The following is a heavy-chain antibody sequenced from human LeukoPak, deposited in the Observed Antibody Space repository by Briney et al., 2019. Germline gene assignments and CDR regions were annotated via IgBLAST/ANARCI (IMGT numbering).Heavy chain of an antibody. Sequence: SVKVSCKASGGTFSSYAISWVRQAPGQGLEWMGGIIPIFGTANYAQKFQGRVTITADESTSTAYMELSSLRSEDTAVYYCAREYYYDSSGYYPPDAFDIWGQGTMVTVSS. D-gene: IGHD3-22*01. CDR2: IIPIFGTA. V-gene: IGHV1-69*13. J-gene: IGHJ3*02. CDR1: GGTFSSYA. CDR3: AREYYYDSSGYYPPDAFDI.